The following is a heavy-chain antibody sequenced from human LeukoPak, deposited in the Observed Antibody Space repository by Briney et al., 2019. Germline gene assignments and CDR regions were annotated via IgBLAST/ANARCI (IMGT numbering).Heavy chain of an antibody. J-gene: IGHJ4*02. CDR1: GGSISSYY. CDR2: IYYSGST. V-gene: IGHV4-59*01. Sequence: SETLSLTCTVSGGSISSYYWSWIRQPPGKGLEWIGYIYYSGSTNYNPSLKSRVTISVDTSKNQFSLKLSSVTAADTAVYYCARVPYYYDSSGYYYAYFDYWGQGTLVTVSS. CDR3: ARVPYYYDSSGYYYAYFDY. D-gene: IGHD3-22*01.